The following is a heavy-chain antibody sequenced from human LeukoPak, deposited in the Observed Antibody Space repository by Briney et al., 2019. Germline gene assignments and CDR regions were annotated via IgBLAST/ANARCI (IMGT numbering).Heavy chain of an antibody. J-gene: IGHJ4*02. V-gene: IGHV4-39*01. D-gene: IGHD5/OR15-5a*01. CDR2: IYYSGST. Sequence: PSETLSLTCTVSGGSVSSSTYYWGWIRQPPGKGLEWIGTIYYSGSTYYTPSLKSRVTISVDTSKNQFSLKLSSVTAADTALYSCARAVDDSLDYWGQGTLVTVSS. CDR1: GGSVSSSTYY. CDR3: ARAVDDSLDY.